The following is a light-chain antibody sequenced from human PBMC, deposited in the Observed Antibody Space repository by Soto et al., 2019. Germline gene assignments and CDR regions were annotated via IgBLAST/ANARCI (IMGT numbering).Light chain of an antibody. CDR1: SSDIGAFDL. CDR3: SSYTITSTRL. Sequence: QSVLTQPASVSGSPGQSITISCTGTSSDIGAFDLVSWYQQHPGKAPKVMIYDVNTRPSGVSSRFSGSKSGNTASLAISGLQAEDEADYYCSSYTITSTRLFGTGTQLTVL. CDR2: DVN. V-gene: IGLV2-14*01. J-gene: IGLJ1*01.